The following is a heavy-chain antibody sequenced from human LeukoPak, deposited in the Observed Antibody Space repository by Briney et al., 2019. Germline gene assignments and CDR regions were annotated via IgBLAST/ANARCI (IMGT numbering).Heavy chain of an antibody. CDR1: QITFHTHG. D-gene: IGHD3-10*01. Sequence: PGGSLRLSCAASQITFHTHGMTWVRQAPGKGLEWVATISGSGSGIHYADSVKGRFTISRDNSKNTIYLQMNSLRAEDTAVYYCAREQLLWFGDPYGAYFDYWGQGTLVTVSS. V-gene: IGHV3-23*01. CDR3: AREQLLWFGDPYGAYFDY. CDR2: ISGSGSGI. J-gene: IGHJ4*02.